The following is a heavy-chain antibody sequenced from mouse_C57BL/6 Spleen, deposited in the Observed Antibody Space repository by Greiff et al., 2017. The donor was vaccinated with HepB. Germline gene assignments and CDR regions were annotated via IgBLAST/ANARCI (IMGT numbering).Heavy chain of an antibody. D-gene: IGHD2-2*01. CDR3: ARYGYDGTFDY. CDR2: IDPSDSET. J-gene: IGHJ2*01. CDR1: GYTFTSYW. V-gene: IGHV1-52*01. Sequence: QVHVKQPGAELVRPGSSVKLSCKASGYTFTSYWMHWVKQRPIQGLEWIGNIDPSDSETHYNQKFKDKATLTVDKSSSTAYMQLSSLPSEDSAVYYCARYGYDGTFDYWGQGTTLTVSS.